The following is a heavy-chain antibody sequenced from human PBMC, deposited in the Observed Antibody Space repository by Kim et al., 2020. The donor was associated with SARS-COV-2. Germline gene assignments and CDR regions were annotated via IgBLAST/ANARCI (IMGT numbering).Heavy chain of an antibody. CDR2: ISNDGSNK. CDR3: AKDMYYYGSGSYFRSGYYYGMDV. V-gene: IGHV3-30*18. D-gene: IGHD3-10*01. J-gene: IGHJ6*02. CDR1: GFTFSSYG. Sequence: GGSLRLSCAASGFTFSSYGMNWVRQAPGKGLEWVAVISNDGSNKYYADSVKDRFTISRDNSKNTLYLQMNSLRAEDTAVYYCAKDMYYYGSGSYFRSGYYYGMDVWGHGTTVTVSS.